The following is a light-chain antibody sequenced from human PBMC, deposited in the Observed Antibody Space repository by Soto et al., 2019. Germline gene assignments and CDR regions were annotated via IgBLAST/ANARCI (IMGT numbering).Light chain of an antibody. CDR1: PNINTY. J-gene: IGKJ4*01. Sequence: IQVTQSPSSLSASVGDRVTITCRASPNINTYLNWYRQKSGKAPELLIFLASTLQTGVPSRFSGSGSGTNFSLTISGLQPDDFATYYCQQSFSNMVTFGGGTKVQI. CDR3: QQSFSNMVT. V-gene: IGKV1-39*01. CDR2: LAS.